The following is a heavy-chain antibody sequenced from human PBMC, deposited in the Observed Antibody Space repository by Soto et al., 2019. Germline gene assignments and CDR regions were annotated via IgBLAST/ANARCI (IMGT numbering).Heavy chain of an antibody. CDR3: ARGGYYYDSSGYYWYDY. V-gene: IGHV1-8*01. Sequence: ASVKVSCKASGYTFTSYDINWVRQATGQGLEWMGWMNPNSGNTGYAQKFQGRVTMTRNTSISTAYMELSSLRSEDTAAYYCARGGYYYDSSGYYWYDYWGQGTLVTVSS. J-gene: IGHJ4*02. D-gene: IGHD3-22*01. CDR1: GYTFTSYD. CDR2: MNPNSGNT.